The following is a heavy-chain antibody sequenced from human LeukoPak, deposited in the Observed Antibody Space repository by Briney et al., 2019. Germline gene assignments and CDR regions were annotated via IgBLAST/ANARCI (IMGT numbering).Heavy chain of an antibody. CDR1: GFTVSSNY. Sequence: GGSLRLSCAASGFTVSSNYMSWVRQAPGKGLEWVSAIGGGGYNTNYADSVKGRFTVSRDNSKNTLYLQMNSLRAEDTAVYYCAKGRYCSTGSCSYFDCWGQGTLVTVSS. CDR3: AKGRYCSTGSCSYFDC. J-gene: IGHJ4*02. CDR2: IGGGGYNT. D-gene: IGHD2-15*01. V-gene: IGHV3-23*01.